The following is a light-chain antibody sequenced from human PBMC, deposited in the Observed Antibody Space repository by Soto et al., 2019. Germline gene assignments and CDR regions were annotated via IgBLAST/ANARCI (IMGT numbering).Light chain of an antibody. CDR3: LSSTSSSTFV. J-gene: IGLJ1*01. CDR1: SSDIGAYNS. V-gene: IGLV2-14*01. Sequence: QSVLTQPASVSGSPGQSITISCTGTSSDIGAYNSVSWYQHHPGKAPKLIVFQVSFRPSAVSDRFSGSKSDNTASLTISGLQTEDEAHYDCLSSTSSSTFVFGTGTKVTVL. CDR2: QVS.